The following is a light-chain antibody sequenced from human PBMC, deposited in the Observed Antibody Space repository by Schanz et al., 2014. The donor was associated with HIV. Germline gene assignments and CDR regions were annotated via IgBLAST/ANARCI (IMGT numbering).Light chain of an antibody. CDR3: CSYGGSYTFVL. CDR1: NSDVGGYDY. J-gene: IGLJ2*01. CDR2: DVS. Sequence: QSALTQPRSVSGSPGQSVTISCTGTNSDVGGYDYVSWYQQHPGKVPKLMIFDVSKRPSGVPDRFSGSKSGNTASLTISGLQAEDEAEYYCCSYGGSYTFVLFGGGTKLTVL. V-gene: IGLV2-11*01.